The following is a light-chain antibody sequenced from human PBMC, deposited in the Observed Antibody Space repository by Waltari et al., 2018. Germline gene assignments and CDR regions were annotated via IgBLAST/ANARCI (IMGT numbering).Light chain of an antibody. Sequence: DIQMTQSPSTLSASVGDRVIFSCRASQSISKWLAWYQQKPEKAPKLLIYKASTLESGVQSMFIGSGTGTEFTLTISSLQPDDFATYYCQQYNSYSLLSFGGGTKVEIK. CDR1: QSISKW. J-gene: IGKJ4*01. CDR3: QQYNSYSLLS. CDR2: KAS. V-gene: IGKV1-5*03.